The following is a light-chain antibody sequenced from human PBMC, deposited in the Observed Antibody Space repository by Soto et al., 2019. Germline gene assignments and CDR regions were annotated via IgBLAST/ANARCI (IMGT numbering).Light chain of an antibody. CDR3: QQYGSSPT. Sequence: EIVMTQSPATLSVSTGERATLSCRASQSVSSNLAWYQQKPGRAPRLLIYGASSRATGIPDRFSGSGSGTDFTLTISRLEPEDFAVYYCQQYGSSPTFGQGTRLEIK. V-gene: IGKV3-20*01. CDR1: QSVSSN. CDR2: GAS. J-gene: IGKJ5*01.